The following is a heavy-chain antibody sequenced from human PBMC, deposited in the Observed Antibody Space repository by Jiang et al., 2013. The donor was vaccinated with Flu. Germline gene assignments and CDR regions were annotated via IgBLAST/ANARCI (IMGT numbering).Heavy chain of an antibody. V-gene: IGHV6-1*01. CDR2: TYYRSKWYN. D-gene: IGHD6-13*01. CDR1: GDSVSSNSAA. CDR3: ARDPIAAAAYYYYGMDV. Sequence: QTLSLTCAISGDSVSSNSAAWNWIRQSPSRGLEWLGRTYYRSKWYNDYAVSVKSRITINPDTSKNQFSLQLNSVTPEDTAVYYCARDPIAAAAYYYYGMDVWGPRDHGHRLL. J-gene: IGHJ6*01.